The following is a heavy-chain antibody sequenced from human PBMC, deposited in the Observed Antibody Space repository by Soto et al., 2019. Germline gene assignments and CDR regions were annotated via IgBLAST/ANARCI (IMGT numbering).Heavy chain of an antibody. V-gene: IGHV4-34*01. Sequence: PSETLSLTCAVYGGSFSGYYWSWIRQPPGKGLEWIGEINHSGSTNYNPSLKSRVTISVDTSKNQFSLKLSSVTAADTAVYYCARGTYYFDSSGYYHGGYSYYGMDVWGQGTTVTVSS. CDR2: INHSGST. CDR3: ARGTYYFDSSGYYHGGYSYYGMDV. D-gene: IGHD3-22*01. J-gene: IGHJ6*02. CDR1: GGSFSGYY.